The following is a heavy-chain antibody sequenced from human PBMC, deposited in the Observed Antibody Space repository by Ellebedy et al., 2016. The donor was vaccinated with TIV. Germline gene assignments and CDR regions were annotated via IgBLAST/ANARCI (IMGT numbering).Heavy chain of an antibody. CDR1: GYTFTGYY. Sequence: ASVKVSCKASGYTFTGYYMHWVRQAPGQGLEWMGWINPNSGGTNYAQKFQGRVTMTRDTSISTAYMELSRLRSDDTAVYYCARDAVLRYFDWLTAWGQGTLVTVSS. D-gene: IGHD3-9*01. CDR3: ARDAVLRYFDWLTA. CDR2: INPNSGGT. J-gene: IGHJ5*02. V-gene: IGHV1-2*02.